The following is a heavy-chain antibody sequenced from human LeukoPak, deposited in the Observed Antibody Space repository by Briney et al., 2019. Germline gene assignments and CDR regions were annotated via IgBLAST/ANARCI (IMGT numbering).Heavy chain of an antibody. CDR2: ISWNSGTI. D-gene: IGHD1-26*01. J-gene: IGHJ4*02. V-gene: IGHV3-9*01. Sequence: TGGSLRLSCAASGFTFYDCAMHWVRQAPGKGLEWVSSISWNSGTIGYADSVKGRFTISRDNAKNSLYLQMNSLRAEDTALYYCAKDVLGASFYYFDYWGQGTLVTVSS. CDR1: GFTFYDCA. CDR3: AKDVLGASFYYFDY.